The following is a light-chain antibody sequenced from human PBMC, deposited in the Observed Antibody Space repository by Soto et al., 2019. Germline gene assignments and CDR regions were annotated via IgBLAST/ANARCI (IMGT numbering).Light chain of an antibody. CDR3: AAWDDSLNAYV. CDR2: SNN. CDR1: TSNIGSNS. V-gene: IGLV1-44*01. J-gene: IGLJ1*01. Sequence: QSVLTKPPSASGTPGQRVTIPCSGSTSNIGSNSVNWYQQLPGTAPKLLIYSNNQRPSGVPDQFSGSRSGTSASLAISGLQSEDEADYYCAAWDDSLNAYVFGTGTKVTVL.